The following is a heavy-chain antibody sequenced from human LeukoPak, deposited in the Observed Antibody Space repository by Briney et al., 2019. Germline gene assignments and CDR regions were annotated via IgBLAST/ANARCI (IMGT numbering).Heavy chain of an antibody. CDR3: AKDGSSGWYCDY. Sequence: PGGSLRLSCAASGFTFSSYGMHWVRQAPGKGLEWVAVISYDGSNKYYADSVKGRFTISRDNSKNTLYLQMNSLRAEDTAVYYCAKDGSSGWYCDYWGQGTLVTVSS. V-gene: IGHV3-30*18. J-gene: IGHJ4*02. CDR2: ISYDGSNK. D-gene: IGHD6-19*01. CDR1: GFTFSSYG.